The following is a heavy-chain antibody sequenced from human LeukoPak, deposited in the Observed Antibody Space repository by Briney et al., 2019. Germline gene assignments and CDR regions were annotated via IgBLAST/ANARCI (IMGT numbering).Heavy chain of an antibody. J-gene: IGHJ4*02. Sequence: GGSLRLSCAASEFTFDKYWMHWVRQAPGKGLVWVSRINGDGTITSYADSVKSAFIISRDNAKKTLYLQVSSLRAEDTAVYYCATGNYYDSRGYYTFGHWGQGTLVTVSS. D-gene: IGHD3-22*01. CDR3: ATGNYYDSRGYYTFGH. CDR1: EFTFDKYW. V-gene: IGHV3-74*01. CDR2: INGDGTIT.